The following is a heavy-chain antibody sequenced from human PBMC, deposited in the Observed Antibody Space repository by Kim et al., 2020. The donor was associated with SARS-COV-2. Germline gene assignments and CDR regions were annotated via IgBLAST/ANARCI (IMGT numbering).Heavy chain of an antibody. D-gene: IGHD1-1*01. V-gene: IGHV3-48*03. CDR1: GFTFSSYE. CDR2: ISSSGSTI. Sequence: GGSLRLSCAASGFTFSSYEMNWVRQAPGKGLEWVSYISSSGSTIYYADSVKGRFTISRDNAKNSLYLQMNSLRAEDTAVYYCASTHELRNWNQKYYYYYGMDVWGQGTTVTVSS. J-gene: IGHJ6*02. CDR3: ASTHELRNWNQKYYYYYGMDV.